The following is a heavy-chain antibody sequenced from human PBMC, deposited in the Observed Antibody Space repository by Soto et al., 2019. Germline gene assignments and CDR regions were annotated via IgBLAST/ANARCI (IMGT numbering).Heavy chain of an antibody. Sequence: EVQLVESGGGLVHPGRSLRLSCVASGFIFDDHVMHWVRQVPGKGLEWVGHITWDGYSIGYGGSVRGRFTISRDNAKNTLYLQMNSLRPEDTALYYCARSWSGSTSGRVDVWGPGDHGHRLL. J-gene: IGHJ6*01. CDR3: ARSWSGSTSGRVDV. CDR1: GFIFDDHV. CDR2: ITWDGYSI. V-gene: IGHV3-9*01. D-gene: IGHD3-3*01.